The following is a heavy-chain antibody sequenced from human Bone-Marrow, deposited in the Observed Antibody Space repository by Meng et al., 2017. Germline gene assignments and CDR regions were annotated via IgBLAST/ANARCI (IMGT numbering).Heavy chain of an antibody. Sequence: VTLVESGGGRVKPGGSLRLSCAASGFTFSSYSMNWVRQAPGKGLEWVSSISSSSSYIYYADSVKGRFTISRDNAKNSLYLQMNSLRAEDTAVYYCARDRGEFYGYNNYFDYWGQGTLVTVSS. CDR3: ARDRGEFYGYNNYFDY. CDR2: ISSSSSYI. V-gene: IGHV3-21*01. CDR1: GFTFSSYS. J-gene: IGHJ4*02. D-gene: IGHD5-24*01.